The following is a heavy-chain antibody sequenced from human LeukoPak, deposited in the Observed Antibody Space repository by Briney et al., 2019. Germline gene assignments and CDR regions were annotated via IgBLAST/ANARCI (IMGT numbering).Heavy chain of an antibody. CDR1: GFTVSSSY. J-gene: IGHJ4*02. V-gene: IGHV3-66*01. CDR2: IYSGGGT. CDR3: ARNYYDSSAYYYFDY. D-gene: IGHD3-22*01. Sequence: SRGSLRLSCAASGFTVSSSYMSWVRQAPGKGLEWVSLIYSGGGTYYADSVKGRFTISRDNSKNTLYLQMNSLRAEDTAVYYCARNYYDSSAYYYFDYWGQGTLVTVSS.